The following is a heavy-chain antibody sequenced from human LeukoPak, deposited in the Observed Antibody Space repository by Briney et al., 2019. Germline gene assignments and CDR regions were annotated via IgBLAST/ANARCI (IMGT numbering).Heavy chain of an antibody. CDR1: GFTFSSYS. CDR2: ISSSSSTI. V-gene: IGHV3-48*01. D-gene: IGHD3-16*01. CDR3: ARDHDGVTRGGLDY. Sequence: PGGSLRLSCAASGFTFSSYSMNWVRQAPGKGLEWVSYISSSSSTIYYADSVKGRFTISRDNAKNSLYLQMNSLRAEDTAVYYCARDHDGVTRGGLDYWGQGILVTVSS. J-gene: IGHJ4*02.